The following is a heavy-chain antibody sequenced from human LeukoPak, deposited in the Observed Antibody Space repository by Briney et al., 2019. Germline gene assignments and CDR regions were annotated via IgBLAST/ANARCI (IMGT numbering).Heavy chain of an antibody. D-gene: IGHD3-3*01. CDR1: GGTLSSHG. CDR2: IIPIFGTG. Sequence: SVKVSCKASGGTLSSHGISWVRQAPGQGLEWMGGIIPIFGTGNYAQRFQGRVTITTDESTSTAYMELGSLKSEDTAVYYCAWGQLYYDLWSERTGWFDPWGQGTLVTVSS. V-gene: IGHV1-69*05. CDR3: AWGQLYYDLWSERTGWFDP. J-gene: IGHJ5*02.